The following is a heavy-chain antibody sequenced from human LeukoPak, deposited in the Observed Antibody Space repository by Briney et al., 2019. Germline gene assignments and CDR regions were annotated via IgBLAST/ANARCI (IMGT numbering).Heavy chain of an antibody. D-gene: IGHD1-20*01. Sequence: GASVKVSCKASGYTFTGYYMHWVRHAPGQGLEWMGWINPNSGGTNYAQKFQGRVTMTRDTSVSTAYMELSRLRSDDTAVYYCARGDNWNDGVGYFDYWGQGTLVTVSS. CDR1: GYTFTGYY. J-gene: IGHJ4*02. CDR3: ARGDNWNDGVGYFDY. CDR2: INPNSGGT. V-gene: IGHV1-2*02.